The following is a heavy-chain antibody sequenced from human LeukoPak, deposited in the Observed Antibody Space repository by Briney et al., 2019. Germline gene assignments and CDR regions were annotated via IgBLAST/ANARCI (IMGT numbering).Heavy chain of an antibody. J-gene: IGHJ5*02. CDR2: ISAYNGNT. CDR3: ARAAVVTGSTETFDP. D-gene: IGHD2-8*02. V-gene: IGHV1-18*01. Sequence: GASVKVSCKASGYTFTSYGISWVRQAPGQGLEWMRWISAYNGNTNYAQKLQGRVTMTTDTSTSTAYMELRSLRSDDTAVYYCARAAVVTGSTETFDPWGQGTLVTVSS. CDR1: GYTFTSYG.